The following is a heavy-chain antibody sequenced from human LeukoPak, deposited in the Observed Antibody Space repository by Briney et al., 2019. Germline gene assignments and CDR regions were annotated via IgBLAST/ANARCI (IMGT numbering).Heavy chain of an antibody. CDR3: ARCPGPSSGWSSFDY. Sequence: GESLKISCKGSGYSFTSYWIGWVRQMPGKGLEWMGIIYPGDSDTRYSPSFQGQVTISADKSISTAYLQWSSLKASDTAMYYCARCPGPSSGWSSFDYWGQGTLVTASS. D-gene: IGHD6-19*01. J-gene: IGHJ4*02. V-gene: IGHV5-51*01. CDR1: GYSFTSYW. CDR2: IYPGDSDT.